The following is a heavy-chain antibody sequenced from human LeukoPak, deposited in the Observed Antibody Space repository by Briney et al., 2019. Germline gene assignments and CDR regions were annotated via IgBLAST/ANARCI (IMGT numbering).Heavy chain of an antibody. CDR1: GFTFDDCA. V-gene: IGHV3-20*04. D-gene: IGHD3-3*01. J-gene: IGHJ3*02. CDR2: INWNGGNT. CDR3: ARVLWRYDFWSGYPI. Sequence: TGGSLRLSCAASGFTFDDCAMNWVRQAPGKGLEWVSTINWNGGNTDYADSVKGRFTISRDNAKNSLYLQMKSLKAEDTAFYYCARVLWRYDFWSGYPIWGQGTMVTVSS.